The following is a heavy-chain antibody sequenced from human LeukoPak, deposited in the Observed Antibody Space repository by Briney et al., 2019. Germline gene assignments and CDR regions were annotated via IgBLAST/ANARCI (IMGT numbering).Heavy chain of an antibody. D-gene: IGHD5-12*01. J-gene: IGHJ4*02. CDR1: GYTFTSYD. CDR2: INSYNGYT. Sequence: ASVRVSCKTSGYTFTSYDISWVRQAPGQGLEWMGWINSYNGYTNYTRKLQGRVTMTTDTSTRTVSMELRSLRSDDTAMYYCARHGLYSGHEWDCWGQGTLVTVSS. CDR3: ARHGLYSGHEWDC. V-gene: IGHV1-18*04.